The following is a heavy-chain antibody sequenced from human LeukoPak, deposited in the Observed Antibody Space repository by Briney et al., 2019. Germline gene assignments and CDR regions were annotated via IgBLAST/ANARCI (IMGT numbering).Heavy chain of an antibody. Sequence: PGGSLRLSCRGSGFTFSRAWVTWVRQAPGKGLEWVSGISSSSSSTYYADSVKGRFTISRDNSKNTLYLQMNSLRAEDTAVYYCAKVGTYSSSPRYFQHWGQGTLVTVSS. CDR3: AKVGTYSSSPRYFQH. CDR1: GFTFSRAW. D-gene: IGHD6-6*01. CDR2: ISSSSSST. V-gene: IGHV3-23*01. J-gene: IGHJ1*01.